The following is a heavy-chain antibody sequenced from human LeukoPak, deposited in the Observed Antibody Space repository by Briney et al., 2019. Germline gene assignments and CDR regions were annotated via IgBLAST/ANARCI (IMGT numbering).Heavy chain of an antibody. CDR3: ARDRDKDYYYYYGMDV. Sequence: GASVKVSCKASGGTFSSYAISWVRQAPGQGLEWMGRIIPILGIANYAQKFQGRVTITADKSTSTAYMELSSLRSEDTAVYYCARDRDKDYYYYYGMDVWGQGTTVTVSS. J-gene: IGHJ6*02. CDR1: GGTFSSYA. V-gene: IGHV1-69*04. CDR2: IIPILGIA.